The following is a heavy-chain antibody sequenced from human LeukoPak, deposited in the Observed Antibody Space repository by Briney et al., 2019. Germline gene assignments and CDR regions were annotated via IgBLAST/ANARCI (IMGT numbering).Heavy chain of an antibody. CDR2: IYSGGST. CDR3: AKDCYGSEPRRWFDP. Sequence: GGSLRLSCAASGFTVSSNYMSWVRQAPGRGLEWVSVIYSGGSTYYADSVKGRFTISRDNSKNTLYLQMNSLRAEDTAVYYCAKDCYGSEPRRWFDPWGQGTLVTVSS. V-gene: IGHV3-53*01. CDR1: GFTVSSNY. D-gene: IGHD3-10*01. J-gene: IGHJ5*02.